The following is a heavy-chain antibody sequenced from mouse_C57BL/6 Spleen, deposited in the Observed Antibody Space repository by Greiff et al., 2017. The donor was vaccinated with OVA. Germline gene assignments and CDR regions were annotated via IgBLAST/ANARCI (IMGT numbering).Heavy chain of an antibody. Sequence: EVQLQQSGPELVKPGASVKISCKASGYTFTDYYMNWVKQSHGKSLEWIGDINPNNGGTSYNQKLKGKATLTVDKSSSTAYMELRSLTSEDSAVYYCAKLVDWYFDVWGTGTTVTVSS. V-gene: IGHV1-26*01. CDR1: GYTFTDYY. D-gene: IGHD4-1*01. J-gene: IGHJ1*03. CDR3: AKLVDWYFDV. CDR2: INPNNGGT.